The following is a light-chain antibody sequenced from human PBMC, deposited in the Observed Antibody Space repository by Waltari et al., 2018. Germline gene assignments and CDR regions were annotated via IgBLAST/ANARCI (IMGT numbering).Light chain of an antibody. J-gene: IGKJ3*01. Sequence: DVVMTQSPLSLPVTLGQPASISCRSSQSLVYGDGPTYLPWFQQRPGHPPRRLIYKVSSRVSGGPDRFSGSGSGTEFTLKISRVEAEDVGVYYCMQGTHWPPAFGPGTKVDIE. CDR2: KVS. CDR1: QSLVYGDGPTY. V-gene: IGKV2-30*01. CDR3: MQGTHWPPA.